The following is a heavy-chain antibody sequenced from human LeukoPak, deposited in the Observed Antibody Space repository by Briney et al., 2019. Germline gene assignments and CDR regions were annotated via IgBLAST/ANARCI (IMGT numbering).Heavy chain of an antibody. Sequence: GESLKISCKGSGYIFTNHWISWVRQMPGKGLEWMGRIDPSDSYTNYSPSFEGHVTISADKSITTAYMQWSSLKASDTAMYYCARLYGSGTGWFDPWGQGNPGHRLL. CDR1: GYIFTNHW. V-gene: IGHV5-10-1*01. D-gene: IGHD3-10*01. CDR3: ARLYGSGTGWFDP. J-gene: IGHJ5*02. CDR2: IDPSDSYT.